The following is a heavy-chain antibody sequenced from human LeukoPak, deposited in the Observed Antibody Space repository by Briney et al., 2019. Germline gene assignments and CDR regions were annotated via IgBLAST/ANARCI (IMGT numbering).Heavy chain of an antibody. D-gene: IGHD2-21*02. CDR3: AKDGTGCGGDCYSDY. Sequence: GGSLRLSCVASGFTFSSYAMSWVRQAPGKGLEWVSAITYSSGNTYYADSVKGRFTISRDNSKNTLYLQMNSLRAEDTALYYCAKDGTGCGGDCYSDYWGQGTLVTVSS. CDR1: GFTFSSYA. V-gene: IGHV3-23*01. J-gene: IGHJ4*02. CDR2: ITYSSGNT.